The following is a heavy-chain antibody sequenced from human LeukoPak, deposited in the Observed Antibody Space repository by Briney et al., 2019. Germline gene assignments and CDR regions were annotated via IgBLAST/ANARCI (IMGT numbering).Heavy chain of an antibody. J-gene: IGHJ4*02. CDR2: INWNGGST. V-gene: IGHV3-20*04. D-gene: IGHD3-9*01. CDR3: ARAGVDYDILCDYFDY. CDR1: GFTFDDYG. Sequence: RPGGSLRLSCAASGFTFDDYGMSWVRQAPGKGLEWVSGINWNGGSTGYADSVKGRFTISRDNAKNSLYLQMNSLRAEDTALYYCARAGVDYDILCDYFDYWGQGTLVTVSS.